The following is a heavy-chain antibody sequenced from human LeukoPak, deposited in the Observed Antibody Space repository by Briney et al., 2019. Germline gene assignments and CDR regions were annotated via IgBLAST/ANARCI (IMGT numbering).Heavy chain of an antibody. CDR3: ARSQVGLVIMKPFDY. D-gene: IGHD3-9*01. V-gene: IGHV3-21*01. J-gene: IGHJ4*02. CDR2: ISSSSSYI. CDR1: GFTFSSYS. Sequence: GGSLRLSCEASGFTFSSYSMNWVRQAPGKGLEWVSSISSSSSYIDYADSLKGRFTISTDNAKNSLYMQMNSLTAEATAVYYCARSQVGLVIMKPFDYWGQETLVTVPS.